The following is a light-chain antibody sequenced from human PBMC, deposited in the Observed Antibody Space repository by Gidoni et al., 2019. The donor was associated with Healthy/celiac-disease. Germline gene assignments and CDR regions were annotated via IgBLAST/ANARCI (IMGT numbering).Light chain of an antibody. CDR2: EVS. CDR1: SSAVGGYNY. CDR3: SSYAGSNNYVV. V-gene: IGLV2-8*01. Sequence: QSPLTQPPSASGSPGQSVTISCTGTSSAVGGYNYVSWYQQHPGKAPKLMIYEVSKRPSGVPDRFSGSKSGNTASLTVSGLQAEDEADYYCSSYAGSNNYVVFGGGTKLTVL. J-gene: IGLJ2*01.